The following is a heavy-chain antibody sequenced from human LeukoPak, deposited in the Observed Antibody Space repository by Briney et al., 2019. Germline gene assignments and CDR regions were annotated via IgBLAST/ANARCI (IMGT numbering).Heavy chain of an antibody. CDR1: GFTFSDYW. CDR2: ISSDGSRV. J-gene: IGHJ4*02. CDR3: ARVTYGSGTYGAFDY. Sequence: GGSLRLSCAASGFTFSDYWMHWVRQAPGKGLVWVSRISSDGSRVTYADSVKGRFTISRDNAKNTLYLQMNSLRAEDTAVYYCARVTYGSGTYGAFDYWGQGTLVTVSS. D-gene: IGHD3-10*01. V-gene: IGHV3-74*01.